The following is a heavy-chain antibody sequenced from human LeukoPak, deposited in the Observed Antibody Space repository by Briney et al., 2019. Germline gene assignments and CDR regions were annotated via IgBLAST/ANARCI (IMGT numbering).Heavy chain of an antibody. CDR2: IPSDGSSI. V-gene: IGHV3-30*03. CDR3: ARDLSGRFDP. D-gene: IGHD3-10*01. CDR1: GGSISSSSYY. J-gene: IGHJ5*02. Sequence: LSLTCTVSGGSISSSSYYWDWIRQAPGKGLEWVSLIPSDGSSIYYADSVRGRFTISRDNSKNTLYLQMNSLRDEDTAIYYCARDLSGRFDPWGQGTLVTVSS.